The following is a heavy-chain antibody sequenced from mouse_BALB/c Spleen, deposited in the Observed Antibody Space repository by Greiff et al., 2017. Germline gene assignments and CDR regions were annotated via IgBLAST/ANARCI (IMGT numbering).Heavy chain of an antibody. CDR3: ARTLRLFDY. V-gene: IGHV5-12-1*01. D-gene: IGHD1-2*01. CDR1: GFAFSSYD. J-gene: IGHJ2*01. Sequence: EVQRVESGGGLVKPGGSLKLSCAASGFAFSSYDMSWVRQTPEKRLEWVAYISSGGGSTYYPDTVKGRFTISRDNAKNTLYLQMSSLKSEDTAMYYCARTLRLFDYWGQGTTLTVSS. CDR2: ISSGGGST.